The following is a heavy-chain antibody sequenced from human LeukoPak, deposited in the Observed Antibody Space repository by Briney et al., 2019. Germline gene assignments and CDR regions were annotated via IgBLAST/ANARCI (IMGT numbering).Heavy chain of an antibody. Sequence: SETLSLTCTVSGGSVSSGSYYWSWIRQPPGKGLEWIGYIYYSGSTTYNPSLKSRVTISVDTSKNQFSLKLSSVTAADTAVYFCATFVETTMVTDYWGQGTPVTVSS. CDR2: IYYSGST. CDR3: ATFVETTMVTDY. CDR1: GGSVSSGSYY. J-gene: IGHJ4*02. V-gene: IGHV4-61*01. D-gene: IGHD5-18*01.